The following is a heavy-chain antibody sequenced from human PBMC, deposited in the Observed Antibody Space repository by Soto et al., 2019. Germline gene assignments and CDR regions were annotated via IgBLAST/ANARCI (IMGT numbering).Heavy chain of an antibody. J-gene: IGHJ6*02. D-gene: IGHD6-19*01. CDR2: IYYSGST. CDR1: GGSISSGGYY. Sequence: QVQLQESGPGLVKPSQTLSLTCTVSGGSISSGGYYWSWIRQHPGKGLEWIGYIYYSGSTYYNPSLKSRVNISVATSKNQFSLKLRSVTAADTAVYYCARAGVAGTTVGMDVWGQGTTVTVSS. CDR3: ARAGVAGTTVGMDV. V-gene: IGHV4-31*03.